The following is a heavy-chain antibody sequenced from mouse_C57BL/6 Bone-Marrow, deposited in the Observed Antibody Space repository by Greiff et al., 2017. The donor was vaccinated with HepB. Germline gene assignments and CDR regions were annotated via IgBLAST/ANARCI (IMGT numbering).Heavy chain of an antibody. D-gene: IGHD1-1*01. CDR1: GYTFTSYW. Sequence: VQLQQPGAELVKPGASVKLSCKASGYTFTSYWMHWVKQRPGQGLEWIGMIHPNSGSTNYNEKFKSKATLTVDKSSSTAYMQLSSLTSEDSAVYYCARGGTTVVAPDAMDYWGQGTSVTVSS. J-gene: IGHJ4*01. CDR2: IHPNSGST. V-gene: IGHV1-64*01. CDR3: ARGGTTVVAPDAMDY.